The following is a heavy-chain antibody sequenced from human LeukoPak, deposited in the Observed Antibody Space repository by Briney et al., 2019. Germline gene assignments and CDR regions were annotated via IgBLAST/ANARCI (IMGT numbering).Heavy chain of an antibody. V-gene: IGHV3-53*01. Sequence: GSLRLSCAASGFTVSSNYMSWVRQAPGKGLEWVSVIYSGGSTCYADSVKGRFTISRDNSKNTVYLQMNSLRVEDTAMYYCARGSHPLTQFDYWGQGTLVTVSS. J-gene: IGHJ4*02. CDR2: IYSGGST. CDR3: ARGSHPLTQFDY. CDR1: GFTVSSNY.